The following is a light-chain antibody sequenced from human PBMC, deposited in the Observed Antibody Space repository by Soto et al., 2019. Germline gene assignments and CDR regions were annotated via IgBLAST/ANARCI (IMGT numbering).Light chain of an antibody. CDR2: DVS. J-gene: IGLJ1*01. Sequence: QSVLTQPASVSGSPGQSITISCTGTSSDVAAYNYVSWYQQHPGKAPKLMVYDVSNRPSGVSNLFSGSKSGNTASLTISGVQAEDEADYYCSSYTSGGNYVFGTGTKLTVL. CDR3: SSYTSGGNYV. CDR1: SSDVAAYNY. V-gene: IGLV2-14*03.